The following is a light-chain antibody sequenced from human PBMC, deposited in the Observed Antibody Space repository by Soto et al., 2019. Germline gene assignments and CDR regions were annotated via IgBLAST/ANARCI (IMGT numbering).Light chain of an antibody. CDR3: QRYGDLPLI. CDR2: GAS. J-gene: IGKJ4*01. Sequence: EIVLTRSPGTLSLSPGERATLSCRASQGVSGNYLAWYQQRPGQAPRLIIYGASSRATGITDRFSGSGSGTHFTLTISRLEPEDFAVYYCQRYGDLPLIFGGGTKVEIK. V-gene: IGKV3-20*01. CDR1: QGVSGNY.